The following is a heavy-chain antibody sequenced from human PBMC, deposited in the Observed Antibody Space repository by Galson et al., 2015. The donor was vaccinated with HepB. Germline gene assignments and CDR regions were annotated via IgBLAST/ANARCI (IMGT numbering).Heavy chain of an antibody. J-gene: IGHJ5*02. CDR3: ARLYKWNNERWFDP. Sequence: SETLSLTCSVTGGSISSNHWSWIRQTPGKGLEWIGNIYYSGSTNYNPSLTSRVTISVDTSKNQFSLKLSSVSAADTAVYYCARLYKWNNERWFDPWGQGTLVTVSS. CDR2: IYYSGST. CDR1: GGSISSNH. D-gene: IGHD1/OR15-1a*01. V-gene: IGHV4-59*01.